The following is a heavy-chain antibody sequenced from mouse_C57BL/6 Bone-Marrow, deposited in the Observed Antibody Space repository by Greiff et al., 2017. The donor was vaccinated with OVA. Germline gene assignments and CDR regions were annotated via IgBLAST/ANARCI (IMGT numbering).Heavy chain of an antibody. CDR1: GFTFSDYY. J-gene: IGHJ2*01. CDR3: ARENEGYWSFDY. CDR2: ISDGGSYT. Sequence: EVKLVESGGGLVQPGGSLKLSCAASGFTFSDYYMYWVRQTPEKRLEWVATISDGGSYTYYPDNVKGRFTISRDNAKNNLYLQMSHLKSEDTAMYYCARENEGYWSFDYWGQGTTLTVSS. D-gene: IGHD2-3*01. V-gene: IGHV5-4*01.